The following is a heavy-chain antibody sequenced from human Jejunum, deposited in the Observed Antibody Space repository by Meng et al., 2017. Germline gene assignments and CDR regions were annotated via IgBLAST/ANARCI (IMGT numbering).Heavy chain of an antibody. D-gene: IGHD2-8*01. J-gene: IGHJ4*02. CDR3: ARAYCTDVSCHDFFDS. CDR2: IDPSEST. CDR1: GASISRTNW. Sequence: VRLQGSGPGLGRPSGTLSLTCAVSGASISRTNWWSWVRQPPGKGLEWIGKIDPSESTHYNPSLKGRVTISADRSKNQFSLRLTSVTAADTAIYYCARAYCTDVSCHDFFDSWGQGTLVTVSS. V-gene: IGHV4-4*02.